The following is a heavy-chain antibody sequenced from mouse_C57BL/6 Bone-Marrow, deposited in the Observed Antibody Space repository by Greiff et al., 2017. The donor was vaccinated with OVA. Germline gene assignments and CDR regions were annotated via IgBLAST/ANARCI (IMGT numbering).Heavy chain of an antibody. D-gene: IGHD1-1*01. V-gene: IGHV5-12*01. CDR2: ISNGGGST. J-gene: IGHJ1*03. CDR3: AGHEDYEGYFDV. Sequence: EVKLMESGGGLVQPGGSLKLSCAASGFTFSDYYMYWVRQTPEKRLEWVAYISNGGGSTYYPDTVKGQFTISRDNAKNTLYLQMSRLKSEDTAMDYCAGHEDYEGYFDVWGTGTTVTVSS. CDR1: GFTFSDYY.